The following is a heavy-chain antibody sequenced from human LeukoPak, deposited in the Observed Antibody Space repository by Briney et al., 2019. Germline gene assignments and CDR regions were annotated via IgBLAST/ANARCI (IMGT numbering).Heavy chain of an antibody. Sequence: GGSLRLSCAASGFTFSSYSMSWVRQAPGKGLEWLLSISSSNFYIYYADSIKGRFTISRDDAKNSLYLQMNSLRAEDTAVYYCARVLDGYNLSPCDYWGQGTLVTVSS. CDR2: ISSSNFYI. J-gene: IGHJ4*02. CDR1: GFTFSSYS. CDR3: ARVLDGYNLSPCDY. V-gene: IGHV3-21*01. D-gene: IGHD5-24*01.